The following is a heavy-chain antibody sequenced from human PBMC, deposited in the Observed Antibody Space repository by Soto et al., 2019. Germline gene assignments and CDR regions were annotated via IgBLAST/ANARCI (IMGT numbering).Heavy chain of an antibody. D-gene: IGHD2-2*01. CDR3: ARVLSQYCSSTRCYAGFNY. Sequence: ASVKVSCKASGYTFTGYYMHWVRQAPGQGLEWMGWINPNSGGTNYAQKFQGWVTMTRDTSISTAYMELSRLRSDDTAVYYCARVLSQYCSSTRCYAGFNYWGQGTLVTVSS. CDR1: GYTFTGYY. CDR2: INPNSGGT. J-gene: IGHJ4*02. V-gene: IGHV1-2*04.